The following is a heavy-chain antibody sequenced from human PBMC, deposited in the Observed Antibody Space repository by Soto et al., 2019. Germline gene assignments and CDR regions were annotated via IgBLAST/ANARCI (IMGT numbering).Heavy chain of an antibody. CDR3: ARGPPPIFGVVIRENWFDP. CDR1: GYTFTSYD. J-gene: IGHJ5*02. CDR2: MNPNSGNT. D-gene: IGHD3-3*01. Sequence: ASVKVSCKASGYTFTSYDINWVRQATGQGLEWMGWMNPNSGNTGYAQKFQGRVTMTRNTSISTAYMELSSLRSEDTAVYYCARGPPPIFGVVIRENWFDPWGQGTLVTVSS. V-gene: IGHV1-8*01.